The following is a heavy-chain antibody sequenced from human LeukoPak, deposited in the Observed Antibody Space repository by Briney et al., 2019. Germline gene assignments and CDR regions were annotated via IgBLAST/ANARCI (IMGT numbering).Heavy chain of an antibody. CDR3: AKDIYSSNWAIEDY. D-gene: IGHD6-13*01. CDR1: GFIFDDYA. V-gene: IGHV3-43*02. J-gene: IGHJ4*02. CDR2: ISGDGGTT. Sequence: PGGSLRLSCAASGFIFDDYAMHWVRQAPGKGLEWVSLISGDGGTTYYADSVKGRFTISRDNSKNSLYLQMNSLRTEDTALYYCAKDIYSSNWAIEDYWGQGTLVTVSS.